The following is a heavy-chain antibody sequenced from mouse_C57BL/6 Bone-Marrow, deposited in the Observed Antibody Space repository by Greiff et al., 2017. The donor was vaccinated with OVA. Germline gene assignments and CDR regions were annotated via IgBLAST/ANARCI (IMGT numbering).Heavy chain of an antibody. V-gene: IGHV1-81*01. CDR2: IYPRSGNT. J-gene: IGHJ1*03. Sequence: VQLQESGAELARPGASVKLSCKASGYTFTSYGISWVKQRTGQGLEWIGEIYPRSGNTYYNEKFKGKATLTADKSSKTAYRGLRSLTSEDSAVYFFAREGYDVWYFDVWGTGTTVTVSS. CDR3: AREGYDVWYFDV. CDR1: GYTFTSYG. D-gene: IGHD2-2*01.